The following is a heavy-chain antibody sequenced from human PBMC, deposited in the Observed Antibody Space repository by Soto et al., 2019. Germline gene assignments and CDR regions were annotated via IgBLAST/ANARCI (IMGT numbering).Heavy chain of an antibody. D-gene: IGHD6-13*01. CDR1: GFTFSSYG. V-gene: IGHV3-30*18. CDR2: ISYDGSNK. J-gene: IGHJ4*02. Sequence: QVQLVESGGGVVQPGRSLRLSCAASGFTFSSYGMHWVRQAPGKGLEWVAVISYDGSNKYYADSVKGRFTISRDNSKNTLYLQMNSLSAEDTAVYYCAKDREVGIAAAGAYWGQGTLVTVSS. CDR3: AKDREVGIAAAGAY.